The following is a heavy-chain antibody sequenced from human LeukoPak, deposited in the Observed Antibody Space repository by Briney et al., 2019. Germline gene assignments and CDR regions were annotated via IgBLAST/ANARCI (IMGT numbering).Heavy chain of an antibody. D-gene: IGHD3-22*01. Sequence: GASVKVSCKASGYTFTGYYMHWVRQAPGQGLEWMGWINPNSGGTNYAQKFQGRVTMTRDTSISTAYMELSRLRSGDTAVYYCASSNYYDSSGYPEGDYWGQGTLVTVSS. V-gene: IGHV1-2*02. J-gene: IGHJ4*02. CDR3: ASSNYYDSSGYPEGDY. CDR2: INPNSGGT. CDR1: GYTFTGYY.